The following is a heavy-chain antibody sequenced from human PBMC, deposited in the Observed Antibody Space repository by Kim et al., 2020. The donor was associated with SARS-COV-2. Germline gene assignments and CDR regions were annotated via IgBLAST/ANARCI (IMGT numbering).Heavy chain of an antibody. CDR1: GGSITSDY. CDR3: AKRHTLTGYSTP. D-gene: IGHD3-9*01. J-gene: IGHJ5*02. Sequence: SETLSLTCSVSGGSITSDYWSWSRQSPGKGLEWIGYVYNSGSRGTTNYNPSIKSRVTMSVDMSKNQFSLELTAVTPADTAVYYCAKRHTLTGYSTPWGEGTPGTVSS. CDR2: VYNSGSRGTT. V-gene: IGHV4-59*13.